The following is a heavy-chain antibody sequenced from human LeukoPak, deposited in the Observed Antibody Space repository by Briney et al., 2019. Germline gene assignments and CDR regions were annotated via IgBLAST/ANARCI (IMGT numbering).Heavy chain of an antibody. J-gene: IGHJ4*02. CDR3: ASWYCSSTSCYDY. CDR1: GGSISSGSYY. CDR2: IYTNGST. V-gene: IGHV4-61*02. Sequence: PSETLSLTCTVSGGSISSGSYYWSWIRQPAGKGLEWIGRIYTNGSTNYNPSLKSRVTISVDTSKNQFSLKLSSVTAADTAVYYCASWYCSSTSCYDYWGQGTLVTVSS. D-gene: IGHD2-2*01.